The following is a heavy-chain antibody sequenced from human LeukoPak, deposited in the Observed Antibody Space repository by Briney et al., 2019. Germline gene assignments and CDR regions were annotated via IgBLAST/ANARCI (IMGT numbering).Heavy chain of an antibody. J-gene: IGHJ3*02. CDR1: GFTFSSYS. Sequence: GGSLRLSCAASGFTFSSYSMNWVRQAPGKGLGWVSGISGSGGRTYYADSVKGRFTISRDNAKNSLYLQMNSLRAEDTAVYYCALKSIAAAFDAFDIWGQGTMVTVSS. D-gene: IGHD6-13*01. CDR3: ALKSIAAAFDAFDI. CDR2: ISGSGGRT. V-gene: IGHV3-21*01.